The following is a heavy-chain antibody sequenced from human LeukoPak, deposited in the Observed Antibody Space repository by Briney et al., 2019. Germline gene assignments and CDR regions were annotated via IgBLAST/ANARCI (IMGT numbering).Heavy chain of an antibody. CDR2: IYHRGST. J-gene: IGHJ4*02. CDR1: GYSISSCYY. D-gene: IGHD2-2*01. Sequence: SETLSLTCAVSGYSISSCYYWGWIRQPPGKGLECVGMIYHRGSTYYNPSLQSRGTLSVETSKNQSLLKLSSVHAADTAVYYCARPSLGLPAAFFDYWAKGTLVTVS. CDR3: ARPSLGLPAAFFDY. V-gene: IGHV4-38-2*01.